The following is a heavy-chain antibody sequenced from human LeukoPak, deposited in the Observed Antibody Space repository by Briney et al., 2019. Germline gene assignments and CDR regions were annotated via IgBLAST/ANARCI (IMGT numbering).Heavy chain of an antibody. J-gene: IGHJ3*02. CDR2: IYYSGST. V-gene: IGHV4-39*01. CDR3: ARRVVVVPAAIAYDAFDI. Sequence: PSETLSLTCTVSGGSISSSSYYWGWIRQPPGKGLEWIGSIYYSGSTYYNPSLKSRVTISVDTSKNQFPLKLSSVTAADTAVYYCARRVVVVPAAIAYDAFDIWGQGTMVTVSS. D-gene: IGHD2-2*01. CDR1: GGSISSSSYY.